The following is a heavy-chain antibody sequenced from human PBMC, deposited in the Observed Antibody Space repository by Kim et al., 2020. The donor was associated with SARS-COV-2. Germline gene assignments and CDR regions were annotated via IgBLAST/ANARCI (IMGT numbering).Heavy chain of an antibody. CDR2: ISNDGSKQ. CDR1: GFIFSSYG. Sequence: GGSLRLSCAASGFIFSSYGMHWVRQAAGKGLERVAVISNDGSKQYYGDSVKGRFTISRDSSKSTVYLQMNSLSADDTGVYYCVREPVRTVGADRDYWGEGALVTVSS. V-gene: IGHV3-33*05. J-gene: IGHJ4*02. D-gene: IGHD1-26*01. CDR3: VREPVRTVGADRDY.